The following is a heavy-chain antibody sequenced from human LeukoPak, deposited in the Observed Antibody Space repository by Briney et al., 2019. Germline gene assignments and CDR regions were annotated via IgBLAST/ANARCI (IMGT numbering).Heavy chain of an antibody. CDR1: GGSINSYY. V-gene: IGHV4-4*07. CDR2: IYSSGNT. J-gene: IGHJ3*02. D-gene: IGHD6-19*01. Sequence: PSETLSLTCTVSGGSINSYYWSWIRQPAGKGLEWIGRIYSSGNTHYNPSLKSRVTMSVDTSKNQFSLELSSVTAADTAVYYCARDVGAHSSGWYSVAFDIWGQGTMVTVSS. CDR3: ARDVGAHSSGWYSVAFDI.